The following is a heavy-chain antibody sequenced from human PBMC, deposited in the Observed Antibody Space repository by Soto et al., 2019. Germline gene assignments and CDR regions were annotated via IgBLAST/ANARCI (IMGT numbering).Heavy chain of an antibody. D-gene: IGHD1-1*01. CDR3: ARGIGYSAQDY. V-gene: IGHV3-74*01. CDR1: VFTFIAYW. Sequence: PGWSLRLSCASSVFTFIAYWMQWVRQVPGKGLVWVSRISGDASSTSYADSVKGRFTISRDNAKNTLYVQMNSLRAEDTAVYYCARGIGYSAQDYWGQGTPVTVSS. CDR2: ISGDASST. J-gene: IGHJ4*02.